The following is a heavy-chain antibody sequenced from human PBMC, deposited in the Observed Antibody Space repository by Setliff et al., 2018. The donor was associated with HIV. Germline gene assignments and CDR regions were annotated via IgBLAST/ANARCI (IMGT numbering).Heavy chain of an antibody. Sequence: PSETLSLTCALYGGSFSDYYWSWIRQPPGMGLEWIGYIYTSGSTNYNPSLKSRVTISLDTSKNQFSLKLTSVTAADTAVYYCARLSGDYYYFDYWGQGTLVTVSS. J-gene: IGHJ4*02. CDR3: ARLSGDYYYFDY. CDR1: GGSFSDYY. V-gene: IGHV4-4*09. D-gene: IGHD2-21*02. CDR2: IYTSGST.